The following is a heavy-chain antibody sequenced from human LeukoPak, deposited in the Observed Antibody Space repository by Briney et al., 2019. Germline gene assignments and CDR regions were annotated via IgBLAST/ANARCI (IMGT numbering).Heavy chain of an antibody. J-gene: IGHJ6*03. V-gene: IGHV3-23*01. CDR2: ISGSGGST. D-gene: IGHD3-3*01. Sequence: PGGSLRLSCAASGFTFSSYAMSWVRQAPGKGLEWVPAISGSGGSTYYADSVKGRFTISRDNSKNTLYLQMNSLRAEDTAVYYCAKAGVVRPSYYYYYYMDVWGKGTTVTVSS. CDR1: GFTFSSYA. CDR3: AKAGVVRPSYYYYYYMDV.